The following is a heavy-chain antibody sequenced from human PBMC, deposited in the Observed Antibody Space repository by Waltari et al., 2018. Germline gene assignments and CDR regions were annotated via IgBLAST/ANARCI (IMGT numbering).Heavy chain of an antibody. CDR2: IKQDGSGK. J-gene: IGHJ4*02. CDR1: GFTFSSYW. CDR3: ARGAAARRFDY. D-gene: IGHD6-6*01. V-gene: IGHV3-7*01. Sequence: EVQLVESGGGLVQPGGSLRLSCAASGFTFSSYWMSWVRQAPGKGLGWVANIKQDGSGKYYVDSVKGRFTISRDNAKNSLYLQMNSLRAEDTAVYYCARGAAARRFDYWGQGTLVTVSS.